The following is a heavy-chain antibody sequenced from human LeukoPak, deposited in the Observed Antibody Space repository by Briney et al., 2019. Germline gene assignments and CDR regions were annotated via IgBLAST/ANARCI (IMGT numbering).Heavy chain of an antibody. CDR3: ARGGNIGYKYNAFDV. J-gene: IGHJ3*01. CDR2: ISSSGGTI. CDR1: GFTFSTYE. Sequence: GGSLRLSCVASGFTFSTYEMNWVRLAPGKGLEWVSFISSSGGTIFYADSVKGRFTISRDNSKNSLYLQMNSLRVEDTAVFYCARGGNIGYKYNAFDVWGQGTMVTVSS. D-gene: IGHD2/OR15-2a*01. V-gene: IGHV3-48*03.